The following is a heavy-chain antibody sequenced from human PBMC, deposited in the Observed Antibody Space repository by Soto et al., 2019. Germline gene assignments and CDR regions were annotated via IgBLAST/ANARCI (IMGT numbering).Heavy chain of an antibody. CDR3: ARGAADDAFDI. CDR2: IIPILGIA. D-gene: IGHD2-15*01. V-gene: IGHV1-69*02. Sequence: QVQLVQSGAEVKKPGSSVKVSCKASGGTFSSYTISWVRQAPGQGLEWMGRIIPILGIANYAQKFQGRVTITADKSTSTAYMELSSLRSEDTAVYYSARGAADDAFDIWGQGTMVTVSS. J-gene: IGHJ3*02. CDR1: GGTFSSYT.